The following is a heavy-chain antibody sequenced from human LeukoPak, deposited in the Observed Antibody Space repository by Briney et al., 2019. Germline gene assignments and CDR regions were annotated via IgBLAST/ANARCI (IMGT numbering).Heavy chain of an antibody. CDR1: GASISSYY. J-gene: IGHJ5*02. CDR2: MFYSGNT. CDR3: ARYSAPIGYDVYWFDP. D-gene: IGHD5-12*01. V-gene: IGHV4-59*01. Sequence: SETLSLTCNVSGASISSYYWSWIRQPPGKGLEWIGYMFYSGNTNYNPSLKSRVTISVDTSKNQVSLNLSSVTAADTAVYYCARYSAPIGYDVYWFDPWGQGTLVTVSS.